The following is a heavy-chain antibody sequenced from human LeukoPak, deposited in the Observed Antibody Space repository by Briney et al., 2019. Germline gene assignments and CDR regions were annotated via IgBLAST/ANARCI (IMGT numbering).Heavy chain of an antibody. CDR3: AKDVDFAVICDY. V-gene: IGHV3-23*01. CDR2: ITGSGGST. J-gene: IGHJ4*02. D-gene: IGHD2-21*01. CDR1: GFTFSSYA. Sequence: GGSLRLSCAASGFTFSSYAMSWVRQAPGKGLEWVSAITGSGGSTYYADSVKGRFTISRDNSKNTLYLQMNSLRAEDTAVYYCAKDVDFAVICDYWGQGTLVTVSS.